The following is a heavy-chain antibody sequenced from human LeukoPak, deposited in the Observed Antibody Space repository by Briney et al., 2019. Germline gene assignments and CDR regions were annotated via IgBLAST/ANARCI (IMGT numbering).Heavy chain of an antibody. J-gene: IGHJ4*02. D-gene: IGHD3-22*01. V-gene: IGHV3-30*02. CDR3: ASGSGYLG. CDR2: IRYDGSKK. Sequence: PGGSLRHSCAASGFTFSSYGMHWVRQAPGKGLEWVTFIRYDGSKKYYADSVKGRFTISRDNAKNSLYLQMNSLRAEDTAVYYCASGSGYLGWGQGTLVTVSS. CDR1: GFTFSSYG.